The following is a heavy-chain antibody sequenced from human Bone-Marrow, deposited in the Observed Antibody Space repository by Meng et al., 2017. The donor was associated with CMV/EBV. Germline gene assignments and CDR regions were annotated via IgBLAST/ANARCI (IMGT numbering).Heavy chain of an antibody. CDR3: ARALGGCSSTSCLDYYYGIDV. V-gene: IGHV1-69*05. D-gene: IGHD2-2*01. CDR2: IIPIFGTA. CDR1: GGTFSSYA. J-gene: IGHJ6*02. Sequence: SVKASRKGRGGTFSSYAISWVRQAPGQGLEWIGGIIPIFGTANYAQKFQGRVTITTDESTSTAYMELSSLRSEDTAVYYCARALGGCSSTSCLDYYYGIDVWGQGTTVTVSS.